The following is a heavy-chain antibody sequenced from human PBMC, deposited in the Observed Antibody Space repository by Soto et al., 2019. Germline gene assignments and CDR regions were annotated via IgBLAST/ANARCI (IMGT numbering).Heavy chain of an antibody. CDR1: GGSIDTYY. V-gene: IGHV4-59*08. J-gene: IGHJ5*02. CDR3: ARLGGYYQPLDT. CDR2: IYYTGST. D-gene: IGHD3-22*01. Sequence: QVQLQESGPGLVKASETLSLTCTVSGGSIDTYYWSWIRQPPGKGLQWIGYIYYTGSTTYSPSLKGRVXRXVXXSKNQFALRLTSVTAADTAVYYCARLGGYYQPLDTWGQGILVTVSS.